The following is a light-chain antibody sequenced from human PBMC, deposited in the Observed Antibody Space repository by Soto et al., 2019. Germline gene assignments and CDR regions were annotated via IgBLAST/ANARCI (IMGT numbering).Light chain of an antibody. CDR2: GAS. CDR3: QDYGSSRT. J-gene: IGKJ1*01. Sequence: EIVLTQSPGALSLSPGERATLSCRASQTVGYNYLAWYQQKPGRAPRLLIYGASNRATGIPDRFSGSGSGTDFTLTISRLEPEDFAVYYCQDYGSSRTFGQGTKVEIK. V-gene: IGKV3-20*01. CDR1: QTVGYNY.